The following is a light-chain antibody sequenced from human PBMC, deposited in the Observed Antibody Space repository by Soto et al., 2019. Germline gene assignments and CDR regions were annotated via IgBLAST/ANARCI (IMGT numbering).Light chain of an antibody. Sequence: QSALTQSPSASGSPGQSVTISCTGTSSDVGGHNYVSWYQHHPGKAPKLIIYEVSKRPSGVPDRFSGSKSGNTASLTISGLQAEDEADYYCISYTGSSTSYVFGTGTKLTVL. CDR2: EVS. V-gene: IGLV2-8*01. CDR3: ISYTGSSTSYV. J-gene: IGLJ1*01. CDR1: SSDVGGHNY.